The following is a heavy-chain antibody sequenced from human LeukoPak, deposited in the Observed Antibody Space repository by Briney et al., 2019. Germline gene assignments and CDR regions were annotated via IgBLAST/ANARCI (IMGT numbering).Heavy chain of an antibody. CDR1: GFTFDDYA. CDR2: ISWNSGSI. J-gene: IGHJ4*02. CDR3: AKDFNYDSSGYLEY. V-gene: IGHV3-9*03. D-gene: IGHD3-22*01. Sequence: PGGSLRLSCAASGFTFDDYAMHWVRQAPGKGLEGVAGISWNSGSIGYADSVKGRFTISRDNAKNSLYLQMNSLRAEDMALYYCAKDFNYDSSGYLEYWGQGTLVTVSS.